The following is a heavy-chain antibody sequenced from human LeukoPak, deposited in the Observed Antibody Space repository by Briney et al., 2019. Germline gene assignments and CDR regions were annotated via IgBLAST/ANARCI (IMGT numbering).Heavy chain of an antibody. D-gene: IGHD3-3*01. CDR3: ARVVVAVFGVMVHSNYFDS. Sequence: ASVKVSCKASGYTFTSYGISWVRQAPGKGLEWMGWITGDSETTEYAQRFQGRISMTADTFTSTAYMELGSLTSDDTAVYYCARVVVAVFGVMVHSNYFDSWGQGTLITVSS. V-gene: IGHV1-18*01. CDR2: ITGDSETT. CDR1: GYTFTSYG. J-gene: IGHJ4*02.